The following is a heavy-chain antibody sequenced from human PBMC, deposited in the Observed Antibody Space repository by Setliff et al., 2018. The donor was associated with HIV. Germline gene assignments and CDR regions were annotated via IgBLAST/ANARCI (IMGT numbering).Heavy chain of an antibody. CDR2: IYYSGST. CDR1: GGSISSYY. V-gene: IGHV4-59*08. Sequence: KPSETLSLTCTVSGGSISSYYWSWIRQPPGKGLEWIGYIYYSGSTNYNPSLKSRVTISVDTSKNQFSLKLSSVTAADTAVYYCVRQITMVRGVYQPYYYYYMTSGAKGPRSPSP. J-gene: IGHJ6*03. D-gene: IGHD3-10*01. CDR3: VRQITMVRGVYQPYYYYYMTS.